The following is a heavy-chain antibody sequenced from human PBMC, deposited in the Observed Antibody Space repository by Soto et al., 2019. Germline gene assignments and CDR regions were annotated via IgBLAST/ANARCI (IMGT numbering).Heavy chain of an antibody. CDR1: GGSFSGYY. Sequence: SATLSLTCAVYGGSFSGYYWSWIRQPPGKGLEWIGEINHSGSTNYNPSLKSRVTISVDTSKNQFSLKLSSVTAADTAVYYCARETTITKYGMDVWGQGTTVTVSS. CDR2: INHSGST. CDR3: ARETTITKYGMDV. D-gene: IGHD5-12*01. V-gene: IGHV4-34*01. J-gene: IGHJ6*02.